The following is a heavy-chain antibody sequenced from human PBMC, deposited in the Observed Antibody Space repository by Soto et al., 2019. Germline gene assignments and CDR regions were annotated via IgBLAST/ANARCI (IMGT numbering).Heavy chain of an antibody. J-gene: IGHJ4*02. V-gene: IGHV4-4*02. Sequence: PSETLSLTCAVSGAPISSTNWWSWVRQPPGKGLEWIGEIYHSGSTNYNPSLESRVTISLDKSKNQFSLILSSLTVADTAVYYCARDPRASGWSPPYFDYWGPGILVTVSS. CDR1: GAPISSTNW. CDR2: IYHSGST. CDR3: ARDPRASGWSPPYFDY. D-gene: IGHD6-19*01.